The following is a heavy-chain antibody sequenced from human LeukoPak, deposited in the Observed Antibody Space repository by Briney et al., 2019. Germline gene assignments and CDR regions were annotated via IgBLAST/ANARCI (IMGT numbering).Heavy chain of an antibody. D-gene: IGHD5/OR15-5a*01. CDR2: ISTSGRAT. CDR3: AKARGSSVYEPFDY. J-gene: IGHJ4*02. CDR1: GFAFNTYA. V-gene: IGHV3-23*01. Sequence: GGSLRLSCAASGFAFNTYAMTWVRQAPEKGLQWVSTISTSGRATYYADSVEGRFTISRDNSKNTLYLQMNSLRADDTAVYYCAKARGSSVYEPFDYWGQGTQVTVSS.